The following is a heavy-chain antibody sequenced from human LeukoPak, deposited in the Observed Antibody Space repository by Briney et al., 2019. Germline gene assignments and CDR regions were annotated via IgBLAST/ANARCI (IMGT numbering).Heavy chain of an antibody. D-gene: IGHD2-2*01. CDR1: GFTFSSYA. CDR2: ISGSGGST. Sequence: GSLRLSCAASGFTFSSYAMSWVRQAPGKGLEWVSAISGSGGSTYYADSVKGRFTISRDNSKNTLYLQMNSLRAEDTAVYYCANQAGKVPAARNDYWGQGTLVTVSS. V-gene: IGHV3-23*01. CDR3: ANQAGKVPAARNDY. J-gene: IGHJ4*02.